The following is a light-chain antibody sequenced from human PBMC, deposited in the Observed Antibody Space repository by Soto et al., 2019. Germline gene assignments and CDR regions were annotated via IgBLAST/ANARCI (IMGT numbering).Light chain of an antibody. CDR2: DAS. Sequence: DIQMTQSPSSLSASVGDRVTITCQASQDINKNLIWYQQKPGKAAKLLIYDASDLETGVPSRFSGSGSGTGFTFTISSLQPEDFATYYCQQYESLPLTFGQGTRLEIK. CDR1: QDINKN. V-gene: IGKV1-33*01. J-gene: IGKJ5*01. CDR3: QQYESLPLT.